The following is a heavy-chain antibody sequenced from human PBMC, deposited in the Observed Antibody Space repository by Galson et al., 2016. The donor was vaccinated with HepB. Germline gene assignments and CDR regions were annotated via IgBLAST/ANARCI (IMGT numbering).Heavy chain of an antibody. CDR1: GFTFSDYY. V-gene: IGHV3-11*04. CDR3: AREFALEMGGDY. J-gene: IGHJ4*02. D-gene: IGHD5-24*01. CDR2: ISSSGSTI. Sequence: SLRLSCAASGFTFSDYYMHWIRQAPGRGLEWVSYISSSGSTIYYADSVKGRFTISRDNAKNSLYLQMNSLRAEDTAVYYCAREFALEMGGDYWGQGTLVTVSS.